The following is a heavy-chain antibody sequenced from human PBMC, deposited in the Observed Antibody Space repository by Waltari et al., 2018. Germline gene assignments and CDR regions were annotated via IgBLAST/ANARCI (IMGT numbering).Heavy chain of an antibody. V-gene: IGHV4-30-4*08. Sequence: QVQLQESGPGLVKPSQTLSLTCTVSGGSISSGDYYWSWIRQPPGKGLEWIGYIYASGGTYYNPSLNSRVTIAVETSKNQFSLKLSSVTAADTAVYYCAREIRITMVQGVILTSPRHAFDIWGQGTMVTVSS. CDR2: IYASGGT. D-gene: IGHD3-10*01. J-gene: IGHJ3*02. CDR3: AREIRITMVQGVILTSPRHAFDI. CDR1: GGSISSGDYY.